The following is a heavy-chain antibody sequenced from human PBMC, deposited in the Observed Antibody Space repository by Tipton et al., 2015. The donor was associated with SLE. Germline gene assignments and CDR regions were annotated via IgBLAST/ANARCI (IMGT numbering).Heavy chain of an antibody. D-gene: IGHD3-3*01. Sequence: TLSLTCTVSGGSISSGGYYWSWIRQPAGKGLEWIGRIYTSGSTNYNPSLKSRVTISVDTSKNQFSLKLSSVTAADTAVYYCARGFLEWLFDDAFDIWGQGTMVTVSS. CDR1: GGSISSGGYY. CDR3: ARGFLEWLFDDAFDI. CDR2: IYTSGST. J-gene: IGHJ3*02. V-gene: IGHV4-61*02.